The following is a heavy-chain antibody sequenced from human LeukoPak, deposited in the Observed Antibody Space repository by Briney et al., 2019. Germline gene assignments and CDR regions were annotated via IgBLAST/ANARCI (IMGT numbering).Heavy chain of an antibody. J-gene: IGHJ5*02. V-gene: IGHV1-2*02. D-gene: IGHD2-15*01. CDR2: INPNSGGT. CDR3: ARDCSGGSCYYNWFDP. Sequence: GASVKVSCKASGYTFTGYYMHWVRQAPGQGLEWMGWINPNSGGTNYAQKFQGRVTMTRDTSISTAYMELSRLRSDDTAVYYCARDCSGGSCYYNWFDPWGQGTLVTVSS. CDR1: GYTFTGYY.